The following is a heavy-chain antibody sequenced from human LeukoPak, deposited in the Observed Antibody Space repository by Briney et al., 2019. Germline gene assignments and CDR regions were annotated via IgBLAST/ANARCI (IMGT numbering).Heavy chain of an antibody. CDR1: GYTFTSYG. J-gene: IGHJ5*02. Sequence: ASVKVSCKASGYTFTSYGISWVRQAPGQGLEWMGWISAYNGNTNYAQKLQGRVTMTTDTSTSTAYMELRSLRSDDTAVYYCARDVGDYYDSSGLNWFDPWGQGTLVTVSS. V-gene: IGHV1-18*01. D-gene: IGHD3-22*01. CDR3: ARDVGDYYDSSGLNWFDP. CDR2: ISAYNGNT.